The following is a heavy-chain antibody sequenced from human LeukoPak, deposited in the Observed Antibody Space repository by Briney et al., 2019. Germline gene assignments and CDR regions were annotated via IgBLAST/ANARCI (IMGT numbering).Heavy chain of an antibody. CDR2: IYYSGST. Sequence: SETLSLTCTVSGGSISSGDYYWSWIRQPSGKGLEWIGYIYYSGSTYYNPSLKSRVTISVDTSKNQFSLKLSSVTAADTAVYYCARGVVATSELVYWGQGTLVTVSS. CDR3: ARGVVATSELVY. D-gene: IGHD5-12*01. J-gene: IGHJ4*02. V-gene: IGHV4-30-4*01. CDR1: GGSISSGDYY.